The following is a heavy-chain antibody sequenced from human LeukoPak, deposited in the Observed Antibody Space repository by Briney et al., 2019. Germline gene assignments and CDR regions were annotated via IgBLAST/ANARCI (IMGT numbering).Heavy chain of an antibody. CDR2: ISSSGSTI. J-gene: IGHJ4*02. Sequence: GGSLRLSCAVSGFTFSSYAMSWVRHAPGKGLEWVSAISSSGSTIYYADSVKGRFTISRDNAKNSLYLQMNSLRAEDTAVYYCARYEVEDLGIDYWGQGTLVTVSS. V-gene: IGHV3-48*03. CDR3: ARYEVEDLGIDY. D-gene: IGHD3-16*01. CDR1: GFTFSSYA.